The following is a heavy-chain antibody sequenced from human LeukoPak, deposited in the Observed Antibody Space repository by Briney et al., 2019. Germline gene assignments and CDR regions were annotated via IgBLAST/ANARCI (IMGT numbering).Heavy chain of an antibody. V-gene: IGHV1-2*02. Sequence: GASVKVSCKASGYTFTGYYMHWVREAPGQGLEWMGWINPNSGGTNYAQKFQGRVTMTRDTSISTAYMELSRLRSDDTAVYYCARLDCSSTSCYFDYWGQGTLVTVSS. CDR1: GYTFTGYY. J-gene: IGHJ4*02. CDR2: INPNSGGT. D-gene: IGHD2-2*01. CDR3: ARLDCSSTSCYFDY.